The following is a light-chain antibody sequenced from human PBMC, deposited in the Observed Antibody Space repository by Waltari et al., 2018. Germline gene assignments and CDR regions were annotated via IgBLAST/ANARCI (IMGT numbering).Light chain of an antibody. V-gene: IGLV3-10*01. CDR3: YSTDSSGNVQV. Sequence: SYELTQPPSVSVSPGQTARITCSGDASPKKYAYWYQQKSGQAPVQVIYEDVKRPSGIPERFSGSSSGTMVTLTISGAQVEDEADYYCYSTDSSGNVQVFGGGTKLTVL. CDR1: ASPKKY. CDR2: EDV. J-gene: IGLJ2*01.